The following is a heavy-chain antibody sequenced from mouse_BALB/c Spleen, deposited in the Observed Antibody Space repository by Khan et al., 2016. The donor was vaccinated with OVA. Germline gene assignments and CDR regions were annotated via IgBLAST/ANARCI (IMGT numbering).Heavy chain of an antibody. CDR1: GYSFTNYL. CDR2: IYPGNSDT. Sequence: VQLKQSGTVLARPGASVKMSCKASGYSFTNYLIHWVKQRPGQGLEWIGDIYPGNSDTTYNQKFKDKAKLTADTSASAAYMELSSLTNEDSAVYYCTSGGYSSFAYWGQGTLLTVSA. D-gene: IGHD2-12*01. V-gene: IGHV1-5*01. J-gene: IGHJ3*01. CDR3: TSGGYSSFAY.